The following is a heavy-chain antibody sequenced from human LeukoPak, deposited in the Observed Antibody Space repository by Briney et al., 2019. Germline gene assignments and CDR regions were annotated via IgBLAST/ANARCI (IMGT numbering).Heavy chain of an antibody. Sequence: GRPLRLSCAAAGFTFSNYAMHWVRQAPGKGLEWMAVISSDGSNKYYADSVRGRCTISRDNSKNTLYLQMNSLRAEDTAVYYCASLPDSSGYYPFDYWGQGTLVTVSS. V-gene: IGHV3-30*04. CDR2: ISSDGSNK. CDR1: GFTFSNYA. D-gene: IGHD3-22*01. CDR3: ASLPDSSGYYPFDY. J-gene: IGHJ4*02.